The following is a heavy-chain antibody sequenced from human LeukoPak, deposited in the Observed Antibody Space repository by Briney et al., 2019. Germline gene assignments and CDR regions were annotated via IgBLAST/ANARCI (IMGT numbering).Heavy chain of an antibody. CDR3: ARWWYYESSSQGGAFDI. V-gene: IGHV3-13*01. D-gene: IGHD3-22*01. CDR2: ITTAGKT. CDR1: GFTFSDYD. J-gene: IGHJ3*02. Sequence: PGGSLRLSCVASGFTFSDYDMHWVRQATGERLEWVSSITTAGKTYYPASVKGRFTISRENAKNSFYLQMNSLGAGDTAVYYCARWWYYESSSQGGAFDIWGQGTMVTVSS.